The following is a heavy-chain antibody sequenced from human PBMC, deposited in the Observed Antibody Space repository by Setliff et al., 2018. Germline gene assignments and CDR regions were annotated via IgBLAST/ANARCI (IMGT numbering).Heavy chain of an antibody. Sequence: SETLSLTCTVSGDSISSGSHYWGWIRQPPGKGLEWIGRIHYRGTTYSNVSLASRLTISVDTSRNQFSLKLTSVTAADTAVYYCARTGTYRYFDSWGQGTRGTVSS. V-gene: IGHV4-39*01. CDR3: ARTGTYRYFDS. D-gene: IGHD1-1*01. CDR1: GDSISSGSHY. CDR2: IHYRGTT. J-gene: IGHJ4*02.